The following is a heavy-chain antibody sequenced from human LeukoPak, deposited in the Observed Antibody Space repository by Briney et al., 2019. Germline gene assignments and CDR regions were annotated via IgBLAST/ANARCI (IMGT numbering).Heavy chain of an antibody. Sequence: SETLSLTCAVYGGSFSGYYWSWIRQPPGKGLEWIGEINHSGSTNYNPSLKSRVTISVDTSKNQFSLKLSSVTAADTAVYYCARQNDYVWGSYRPRPYYYYYYMDVWGKGTTVTISS. D-gene: IGHD3-16*02. CDR1: GGSFSGYY. J-gene: IGHJ6*03. CDR3: ARQNDYVWGSYRPRPYYYYYYMDV. CDR2: INHSGST. V-gene: IGHV4-34*01.